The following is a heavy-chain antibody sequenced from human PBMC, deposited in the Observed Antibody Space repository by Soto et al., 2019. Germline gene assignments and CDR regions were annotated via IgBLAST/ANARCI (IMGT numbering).Heavy chain of an antibody. J-gene: IGHJ3*02. D-gene: IGHD6-13*01. CDR3: ARVIAAAASKAFDI. CDR1: GGSISSGGYY. Sequence: SETLSLTCTVSGGSISSGGYYWSWIRQHPGKGLEWFGYIYYSGSTYYNPSLKSRVTISVDTSKNQFSLKLSSVTAADTAVYYCARVIAAAASKAFDIWGQGTMVTVSS. V-gene: IGHV4-31*03. CDR2: IYYSGST.